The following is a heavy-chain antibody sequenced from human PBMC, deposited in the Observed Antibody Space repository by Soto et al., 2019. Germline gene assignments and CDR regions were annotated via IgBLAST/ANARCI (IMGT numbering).Heavy chain of an antibody. D-gene: IGHD6-19*01. Sequence: HVQPVQSGAEVKKPGSSVKVSCKASGDTFSNYTVSWVRQAPGQGLEWMGRIIPILDIANYAQKFQGRVTITADKSTSTAYMDLTNLRSADTAVYYCARGVAGTHYYYGLDVWGQGTTVTVSS. V-gene: IGHV1-69*02. CDR1: GDTFSNYT. CDR2: IIPILDIA. J-gene: IGHJ6*02. CDR3: ARGVAGTHYYYGLDV.